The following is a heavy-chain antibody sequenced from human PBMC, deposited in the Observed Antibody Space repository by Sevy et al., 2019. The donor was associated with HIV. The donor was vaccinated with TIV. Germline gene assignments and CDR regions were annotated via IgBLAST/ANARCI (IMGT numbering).Heavy chain of an antibody. V-gene: IGHV4-38-2*02. CDR2: IYHSGST. Sequence: SETLSLTCTVSGYSISSGYYWGWIRQPPGKGLEWIGSIYHSGSTYYNPSLKSRVTISVDTSKNQFSLKLSSVTAADTAVYYCAGGGYRSKGGGNYFDYWGQGTLVTVSS. D-gene: IGHD6-13*01. CDR1: GYSISSGYY. CDR3: AGGGYRSKGGGNYFDY. J-gene: IGHJ4*02.